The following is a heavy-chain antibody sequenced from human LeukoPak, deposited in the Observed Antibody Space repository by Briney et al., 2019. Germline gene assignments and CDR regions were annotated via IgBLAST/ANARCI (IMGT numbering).Heavy chain of an antibody. V-gene: IGHV1-69*06. D-gene: IGHD6-19*01. CDR3: ARDMEGSGWYRGTYYYYYMDV. CDR2: ITPIFGTA. Sequence: GSSVKVSCKASGGTFSSYAICWVRQAPGQGLEWMGGITPIFGTANYAQKFQGRVTITADKSTSTAYMELSSLRSEDTAVYYCARDMEGSGWYRGTYYYYYMDVWGKGTTVTVSS. J-gene: IGHJ6*03. CDR1: GGTFSSYA.